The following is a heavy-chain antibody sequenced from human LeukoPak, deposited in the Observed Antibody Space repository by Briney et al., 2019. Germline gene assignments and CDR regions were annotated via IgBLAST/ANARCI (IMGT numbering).Heavy chain of an antibody. CDR3: AKPLYYYDSSGYYPFDC. D-gene: IGHD3-22*01. CDR1: GFTFSSYA. CDR2: ISGSGGST. V-gene: IGHV3-23*01. Sequence: GGSLRLSCAASGFTFSSYAMSWVRQAPGKGLEWVSAISGSGGSTYYADSVKGRFTISRDNSKNTLYLQMNSLRAEDTAVYYCAKPLYYYDSSGYYPFDCWGQGTLVTVSS. J-gene: IGHJ4*02.